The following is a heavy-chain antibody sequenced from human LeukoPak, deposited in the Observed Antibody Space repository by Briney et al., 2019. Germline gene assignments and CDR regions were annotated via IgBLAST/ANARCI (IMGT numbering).Heavy chain of an antibody. CDR3: AKDRGYCSSTSCYPAYFDY. D-gene: IGHD2-2*01. V-gene: IGHV3-7*03. Sequence: GGSLRLSCAASGFPFSNYWMNWVRQAPGKGLEWVANINQDGSEKYYADSVKGRFTISRDNSKNTLCLQMNSLRAEDTAVYYCAKDRGYCSSTSCYPAYFDYWGQGTLVTVSS. CDR1: GFPFSNYW. CDR2: INQDGSEK. J-gene: IGHJ4*02.